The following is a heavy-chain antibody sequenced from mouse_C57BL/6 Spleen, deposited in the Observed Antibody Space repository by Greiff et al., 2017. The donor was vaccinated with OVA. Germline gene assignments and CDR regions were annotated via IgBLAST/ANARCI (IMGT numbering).Heavy chain of an antibody. J-gene: IGHJ2*01. CDR1: GYTFTSYW. CDR3: AKRGDNYGYYLDY. V-gene: IGHV1-69*01. D-gene: IGHD2-12*01. Sequence: QVQLQQPGAELVMPGASVKLSCKASGYTFTSYWMHWVKQRPGQGLEWIGEIDPSDSYTNYNQKFKGKSTLTVDKSYSTAYMPLSSLTSEDSTVYSGAKRGDNYGYYLDYWGQGTTLTVSS. CDR2: IDPSDSYT.